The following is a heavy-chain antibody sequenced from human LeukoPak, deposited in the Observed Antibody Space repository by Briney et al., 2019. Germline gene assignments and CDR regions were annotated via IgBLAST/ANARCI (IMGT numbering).Heavy chain of an antibody. J-gene: IGHJ5*02. CDR3: ARDGKYSSSANWFDP. D-gene: IGHD6-13*01. V-gene: IGHV1-69*05. CDR1: GGTFSSYA. Sequence: SVKVSCKASGGTFSSYAISWVRQAPGQGLEWMGRITPIFGTANYAQKFQGRVTITTDESTSTAYMELSSLRSEDTAVYYCARDGKYSSSANWFDPWGQGTLVTVSS. CDR2: ITPIFGTA.